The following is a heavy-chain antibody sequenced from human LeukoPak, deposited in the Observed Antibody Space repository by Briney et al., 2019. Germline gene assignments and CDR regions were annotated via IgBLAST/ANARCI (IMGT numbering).Heavy chain of an antibody. Sequence: SETLSLTCTVSGGSISTYYWSWIRQPPGKGLEWIGYIYYSGSTNYNPSLKSRVTISVDTSKNQFSLKLRSVTAADTAVYYCARDRGFYDSSGYYPPFDICGRGKMVTVSS. D-gene: IGHD3-22*01. J-gene: IGHJ3*02. CDR2: IYYSGST. CDR3: ARDRGFYDSSGYYPPFDI. CDR1: GGSISTYY. V-gene: IGHV4-59*01.